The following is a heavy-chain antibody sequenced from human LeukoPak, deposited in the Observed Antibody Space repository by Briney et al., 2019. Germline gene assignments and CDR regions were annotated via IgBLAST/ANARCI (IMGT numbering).Heavy chain of an antibody. CDR2: ISSSGSTI. V-gene: IGHV3-11*04. D-gene: IGHD3-16*02. CDR3: AGDGPIYDYVWGSYRPHDAFDI. Sequence: GGSLRLSCAASGFTFSDYYMSWLRQAPGKGLGWGSYISSSGSTIYYADSVKGRFTISRDNAKNSLYLQMNSLRAEDTAVYYCAGDGPIYDYVWGSYRPHDAFDIWGQGTMVTVSS. CDR1: GFTFSDYY. J-gene: IGHJ3*02.